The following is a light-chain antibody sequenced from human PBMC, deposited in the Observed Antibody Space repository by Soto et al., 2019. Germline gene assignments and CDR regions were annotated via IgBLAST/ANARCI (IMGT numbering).Light chain of an antibody. V-gene: IGKV3-11*01. CDR1: QSVSSF. CDR3: QQHTNWPLT. CDR2: DAS. J-gene: IGKJ4*01. Sequence: ETVLTQSPATLSLSPGEGATLSCRASQSVSSFLAWYQQKPGQAPRLLIYDASNRATGIPARFSGSRSGTDFTLTISSLEPEDFAVYYCQQHTNWPLTFGGGTKVDIK.